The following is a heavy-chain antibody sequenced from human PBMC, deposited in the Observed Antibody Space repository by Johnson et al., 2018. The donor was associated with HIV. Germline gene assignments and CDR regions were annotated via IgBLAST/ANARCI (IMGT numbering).Heavy chain of an antibody. D-gene: IGHD3-22*01. CDR3: ARGGFYGAFDI. CDR1: GFTFSSYA. J-gene: IGHJ3*02. Sequence: VQLVESGGGLVQPGGSLRLSCAASGFTFSSYAMHWVRQAPGKGLEYVSAISSNGGSTYYANSVKGRFTISRDNSKNTLYLQMGSLRAEDMAVYYCARGGFYGAFDIWGQGKMVTVSS. V-gene: IGHV3-64*01. CDR2: ISSNGGST.